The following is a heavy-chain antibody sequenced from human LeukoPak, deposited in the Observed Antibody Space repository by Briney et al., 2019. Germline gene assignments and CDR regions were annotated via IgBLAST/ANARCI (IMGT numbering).Heavy chain of an antibody. D-gene: IGHD3-10*01. CDR2: IFTSGIT. CDR3: ARESSGNYYNPLGYMDV. CDR1: GGSISSYY. Sequence: NTSETLSLICTVSGGSISSYYWSWIRQPAGKGLEWIGRIFTSGITNYDPSLKSRVTMSVDTSKNQVYLNLSSVTAPEKAVYFCARESSGNYYNPLGYMDVWGKGTTVTVSS. J-gene: IGHJ6*03. V-gene: IGHV4-4*07.